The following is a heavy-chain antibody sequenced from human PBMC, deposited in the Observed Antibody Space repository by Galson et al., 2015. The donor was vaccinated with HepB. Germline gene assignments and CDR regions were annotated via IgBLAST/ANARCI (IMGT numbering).Heavy chain of an antibody. CDR3: AKDQEGSGYDPLDY. D-gene: IGHD5-12*01. Sequence: SLRLSCAASGFTFDDYAMHWVRQAPGKGLEWVSGISWNSGSIGYADSVKGRFTISRDNAKNSLYLQMNSLRAEDTALYYCAKDQEGSGYDPLDYWGQGTLVTVSS. J-gene: IGHJ4*02. CDR1: GFTFDDYA. CDR2: ISWNSGSI. V-gene: IGHV3-9*01.